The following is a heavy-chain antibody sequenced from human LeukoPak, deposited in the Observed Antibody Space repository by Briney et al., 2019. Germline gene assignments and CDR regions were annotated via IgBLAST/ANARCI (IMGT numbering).Heavy chain of an antibody. V-gene: IGHV4-39*01. CDR1: GGSISSSSYY. J-gene: IGHJ6*03. CDR2: IYYSGST. CDR3: ARQTPYSTMGYYMDV. D-gene: IGHD2-15*01. Sequence: PSETLSLTCTVSGGSISSSSYYWGWIRQPPGKGLEWIGSIYYSGSTYYNPSLKSRVTISVDTSKNQFSLKLSSVTAADTAVYYCARQTPYSTMGYYMDVWGKGTTVTISS.